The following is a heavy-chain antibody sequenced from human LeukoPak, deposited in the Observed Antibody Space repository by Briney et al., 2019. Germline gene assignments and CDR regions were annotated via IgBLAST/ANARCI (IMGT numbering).Heavy chain of an antibody. D-gene: IGHD6-19*01. Sequence: GESLRLSCVASGFIFSSYAMTWVRQTPGKGLEWVSGISGRADSTYYADSVKGRFTISRDNSKNTLYLQMNSLRADDTAVYYCARVRSQWLSDYWGQGTLVTVSS. CDR1: GFIFSSYA. V-gene: IGHV3-23*01. J-gene: IGHJ4*02. CDR2: ISGRADST. CDR3: ARVRSQWLSDY.